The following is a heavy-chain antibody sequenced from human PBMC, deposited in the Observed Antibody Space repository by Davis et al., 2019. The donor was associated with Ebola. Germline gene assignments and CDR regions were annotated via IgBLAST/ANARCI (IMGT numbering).Heavy chain of an antibody. D-gene: IGHD2-15*01. V-gene: IGHV1-46*01. CDR1: GGTFSSYA. CDR3: AREVVVVVAATPSGYYYYGMDV. Sequence: ASVKVSCKASGGTFSSYAISWVRQAPGQGLEWMGIINPSGGSTSYAQKFQGRVTMTRDTSTSTVYMELSSLRSEDTAVYYCAREVVVVVAATPSGYYYYGMDVWGKGTTVTVSS. J-gene: IGHJ6*04. CDR2: INPSGGST.